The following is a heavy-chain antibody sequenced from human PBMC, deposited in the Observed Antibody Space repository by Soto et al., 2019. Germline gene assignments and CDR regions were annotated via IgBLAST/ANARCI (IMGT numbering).Heavy chain of an antibody. CDR2: IYHSGST. D-gene: IGHD6-13*01. CDR1: GGSTSSSNW. CDR3: ASPGIAAAGTPSIYYGMDV. J-gene: IGHJ6*02. Sequence: PSETLSLTCAVSGGSTSSSNWWSWVRQPPGKGLEWIGEIYHSGSTNYNPSLKSRVTISVDKSKNQFSLKLSSVTAADTAVYYCASPGIAAAGTPSIYYGMDVWGQGTTVTVSS. V-gene: IGHV4-4*02.